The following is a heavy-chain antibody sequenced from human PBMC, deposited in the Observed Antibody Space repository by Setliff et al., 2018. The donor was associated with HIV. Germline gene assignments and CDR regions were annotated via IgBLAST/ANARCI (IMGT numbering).Heavy chain of an antibody. Sequence: SETLSLTCAVYGGSFSGYYWSWIRQPPGKGLEWIGEIHYSGSTNYSPSLKSRVTISVDTSKNQFSLRLNSVIAADTAVYYCARKTEYYYDTSGFNPYAFDNWGQGTLVTVS. CDR2: IHYSGST. D-gene: IGHD3-22*01. J-gene: IGHJ4*02. V-gene: IGHV4-34*01. CDR1: GGSFSGYY. CDR3: ARKTEYYYDTSGFNPYAFDN.